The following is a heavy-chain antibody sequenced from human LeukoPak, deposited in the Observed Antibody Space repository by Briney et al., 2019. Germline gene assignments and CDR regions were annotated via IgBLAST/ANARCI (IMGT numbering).Heavy chain of an antibody. CDR3: ARDNDFWSGYYHIFDP. CDR1: GGSISSYY. Sequence: SETLSLTCTVSGGSISSYYWSWIRQPAGKGLEWIGRIYSSGSTNYNPSLKSRVTMSVDTSKNQFSLKLSSVTAADTAVYYCARDNDFWSGYYHIFDPWGQGTLATVSS. D-gene: IGHD3-3*01. CDR2: IYSSGST. V-gene: IGHV4-4*07. J-gene: IGHJ5*02.